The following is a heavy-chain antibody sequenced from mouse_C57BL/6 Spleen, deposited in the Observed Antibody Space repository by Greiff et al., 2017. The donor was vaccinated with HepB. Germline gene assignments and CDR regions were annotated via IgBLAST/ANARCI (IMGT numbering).Heavy chain of an antibody. D-gene: IGHD2-4*01. V-gene: IGHV1-26*01. CDR1: GYTFTDYY. CDR2: INPNNGGT. J-gene: IGHJ2*01. Sequence: EVQLQQSGPELVKPGASVKISCKASGYTFTDYYMNWVKQSHGKSLEWIGDINPNNGGTSYNQKFKGKATLTVDKSSSTAYMELRSLTSEDSAVYYCARSAYDYEHWGQGTTLTVSS. CDR3: ARSAYDYEH.